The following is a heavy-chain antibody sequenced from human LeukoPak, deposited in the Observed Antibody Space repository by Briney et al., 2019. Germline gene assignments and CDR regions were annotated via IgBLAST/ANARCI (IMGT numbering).Heavy chain of an antibody. V-gene: IGHV3-53*04. CDR3: ARAFDYYYGMDV. CDR1: GFTVSSNY. Sequence: GGSLRLSCAASGFTVSSNYMSWVRQAPGKGLEWVSVIYSGGSTYYADSVKGRFTIPRHNSKNTLYLQMNSLRAEDTAVYYCARAFDYYYGMDVWGQGTTVTVSS. CDR2: IYSGGST. J-gene: IGHJ6*02.